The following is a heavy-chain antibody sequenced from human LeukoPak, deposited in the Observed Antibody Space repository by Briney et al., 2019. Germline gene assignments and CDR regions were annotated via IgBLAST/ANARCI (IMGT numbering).Heavy chain of an antibody. J-gene: IGHJ4*02. V-gene: IGHV3-30*02. CDR1: GFTFSNYG. D-gene: IGHD1-1*01. CDR3: AKDPTVEIRYVDY. Sequence: GGSLRLSCAASGFTFSNYGMHWVRQAPGKGLEGVAFIRYDGSNKYYADSVKGRFTISRDKSKNTLYLQMNSLRAEDTAVYYCAKDPTVEIRYVDYWGQGTLVTVSS. CDR2: IRYDGSNK.